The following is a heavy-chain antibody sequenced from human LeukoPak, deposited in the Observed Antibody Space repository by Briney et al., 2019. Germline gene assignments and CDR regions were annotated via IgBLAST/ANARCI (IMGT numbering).Heavy chain of an antibody. CDR2: IYYSGST. CDR1: GGSISSGGYY. J-gene: IGHJ5*02. V-gene: IGHV4-31*03. D-gene: IGHD2-2*01. Sequence: SQTLSLTCTVSGGSISSGGYYWNWVRQHPGKGLEWIGYIYYSGSTYYNPSLKSRVTISVDTSKNQFSLKLSSVTAADTAVYYCARGSSYIVVVPAAMFFDPWGQGTLVTVSS. CDR3: ARGSSYIVVVPAAMFFDP.